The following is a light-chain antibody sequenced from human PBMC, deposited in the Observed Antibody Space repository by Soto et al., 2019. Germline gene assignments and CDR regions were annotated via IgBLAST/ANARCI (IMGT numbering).Light chain of an antibody. CDR1: QSVSSY. CDR2: DAT. CDR3: PQRINFQFN. J-gene: IGKJ4*01. Sequence: DIVLTQSPATLSLSPGERATLSCRASQSVSSYLAWYQQKPGQAPRLLISDATNRATGIPARFSGSGSGADFTLTIDSLEPEDFVVYYSPQRINFQFNFGGGTKVDI. V-gene: IGKV3-11*01.